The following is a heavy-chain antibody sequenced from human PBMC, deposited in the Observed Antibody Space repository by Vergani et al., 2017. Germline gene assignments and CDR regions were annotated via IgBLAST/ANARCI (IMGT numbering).Heavy chain of an antibody. Sequence: VSCKTSGGTFSSYSISWVRQAPGQGLEWMGRIIPILGIANYAQKFQGRVTITADKSTSTAYMELSSLRSEDTAVYYCARDSDGDYVGVDPWGQGTLVTVSS. D-gene: IGHD4-17*01. CDR2: IIPILGIA. CDR3: ARDSDGDYVGVDP. CDR1: GGTFSSYS. V-gene: IGHV1-69*04. J-gene: IGHJ5*02.